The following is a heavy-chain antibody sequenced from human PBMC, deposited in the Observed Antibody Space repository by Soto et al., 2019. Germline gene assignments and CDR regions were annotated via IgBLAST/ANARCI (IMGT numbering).Heavy chain of an antibody. J-gene: IGHJ6*02. CDR3: ARRQWLPNYGMDV. V-gene: IGHV5-51*01. CDR2: IYPGDSDT. D-gene: IGHD3-22*01. CDR1: GYSFTSYW. Sequence: GESLKISCQGSGYSFTSYWIGWVRQMPGKGLEWMGIIYPGDSDTRYSPSFQGQVTISADKSISTAYLQWSSLKASDTAMYYCARRQWLPNYGMDVWGQGTTVTVSS.